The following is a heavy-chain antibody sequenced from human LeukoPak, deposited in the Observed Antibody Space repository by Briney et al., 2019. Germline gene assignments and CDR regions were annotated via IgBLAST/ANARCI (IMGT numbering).Heavy chain of an antibody. CDR1: AGSITSGDHY. D-gene: IGHD3-3*01. J-gene: IGHJ4*02. V-gene: IGHV4-30-4*08. CDR3: ATGSGYYMTEYYFDY. Sequence: SQTLSLTCTVSAGSITSGDHYWNWIRQPPGKGLEWIGYIYSSGSTYYNPSLKSRITMSLDTSKNQFSLKLSSVTAADTAVYYCATGSGYYMTEYYFDYWGQGTLVTVSS. CDR2: IYSSGST.